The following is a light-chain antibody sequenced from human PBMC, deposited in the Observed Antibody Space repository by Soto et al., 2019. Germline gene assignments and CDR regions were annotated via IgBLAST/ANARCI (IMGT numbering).Light chain of an antibody. V-gene: IGLV6-57*01. CDR1: SGSIANNF. CDR3: QSYDNNNHWL. Sequence: NFMLTQPHSVSESPGKTVTMSCTRSSGSIANNFVQWYQQRPGSSPTTVIYKDNQRPSGVPDRFSGSIDSSSNSASLSISGLKTEEEADYYCQSYDNNNHWLFGGGTKLTVL. CDR2: KDN. J-gene: IGLJ3*02.